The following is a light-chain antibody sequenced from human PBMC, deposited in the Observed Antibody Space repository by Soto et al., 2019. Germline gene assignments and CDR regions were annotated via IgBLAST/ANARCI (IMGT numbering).Light chain of an antibody. CDR3: KQRSNWPRT. CDR1: QTISSW. V-gene: IGKV1-5*01. J-gene: IGKJ1*01. Sequence: DIQMTQSPSTLSGSVGDRVTITCRASQTISSWLAWYQQKPGKAPKLLIYDASSLESGVPSRFSGSGSGTDFTLTIRSLEPEEFAVYYCKQRSNWPRTFGQGTKVDIK. CDR2: DAS.